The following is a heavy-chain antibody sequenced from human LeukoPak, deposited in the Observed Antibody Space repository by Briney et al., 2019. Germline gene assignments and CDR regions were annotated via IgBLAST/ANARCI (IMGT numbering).Heavy chain of an antibody. CDR3: ARWYHDSSGLS. V-gene: IGHV3-7*01. CDR1: GFTLSNYW. D-gene: IGHD3-22*01. Sequence: GGSLRLSCAASGFTLSNYWMSWVRQAPGKGLEWVANIKQDGSEKDYVDSVKGRFTISRDNAKNSLFLQMNSLGAEDTAVYYCARWYHDSSGLSWGQGTLVTVSS. CDR2: IKQDGSEK. J-gene: IGHJ5*02.